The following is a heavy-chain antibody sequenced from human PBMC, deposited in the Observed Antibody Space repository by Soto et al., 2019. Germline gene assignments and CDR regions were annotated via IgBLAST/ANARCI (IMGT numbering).Heavy chain of an antibody. J-gene: IGHJ3*02. CDR3: ARAGHGGTYNDVFDI. CDR1: GGSISGYC. Sequence: QVQLQESGPGLVKPSDTLSLTCTVSGGSISGYCWSWIRQPAGKGLEWIGRIYTSGSTTYNPSLRSRVTMSVDTSKKQLSLKLTSVTAADAAVYYCARAGHGGTYNDVFDIWGQGTLVTVSS. D-gene: IGHD2-15*01. V-gene: IGHV4-4*07. CDR2: IYTSGST.